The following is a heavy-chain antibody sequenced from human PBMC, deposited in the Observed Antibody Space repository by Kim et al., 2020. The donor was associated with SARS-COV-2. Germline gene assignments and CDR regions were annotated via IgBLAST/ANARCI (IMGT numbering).Heavy chain of an antibody. CDR1: GFTFSSYA. J-gene: IGHJ6*02. Sequence: GGSLRLSCAASGFTFSSYAMHWVGQAPGKGLEWVAVISYDGSNKYYADSVKGRFTISRDNSKNTLYLQMNSLRAEDTAVYYCARVRSAYYDILTGYYTGYYYYGMDVWGQGTTVTVSS. CDR2: ISYDGSNK. CDR3: ARVRSAYYDILTGYYTGYYYYGMDV. D-gene: IGHD3-9*01. V-gene: IGHV3-30*04.